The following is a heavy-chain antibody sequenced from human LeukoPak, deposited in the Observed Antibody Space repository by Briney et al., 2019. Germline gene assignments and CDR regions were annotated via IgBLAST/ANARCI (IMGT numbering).Heavy chain of an antibody. CDR2: IYYSGST. J-gene: IGHJ4*02. CDR3: ARPVPSGSWYYFDY. V-gene: IGHV4-39*01. CDR1: GGSISSSSYY. D-gene: IGHD6-13*01. Sequence: SETLSLTCTVSGGSISSSSYYWGWIRQPPGKGLEWIGSIYYSGSTYYNPSLKSRVTISVDTSKNQFSLKLSSVTAADTAVYYCARPVPSGSWYYFDYWGQGTLVTVSS.